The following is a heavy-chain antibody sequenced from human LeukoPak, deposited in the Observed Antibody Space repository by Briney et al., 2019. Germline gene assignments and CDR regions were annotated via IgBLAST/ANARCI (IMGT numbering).Heavy chain of an antibody. J-gene: IGHJ3*02. Sequence: PGGSLRLSCAASGFIVSSNYINWVRQAPGKGLEWVSIIYGGGKTYYADSVKGRFTISRDNSKNTLYLQMNSLRAEDTAIYYCARELTTSRFAFDIWGQGTMVTVSS. CDR2: IYGGGKT. CDR3: ARELTTSRFAFDI. V-gene: IGHV3-53*01. CDR1: GFIVSSNY. D-gene: IGHD3-3*01.